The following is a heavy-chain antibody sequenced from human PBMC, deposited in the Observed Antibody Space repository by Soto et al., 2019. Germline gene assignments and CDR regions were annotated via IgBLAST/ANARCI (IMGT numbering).Heavy chain of an antibody. CDR3: AGRLNSSSWFDVDY. D-gene: IGHD6-13*01. J-gene: IGHJ4*02. V-gene: IGHV1-69*13. CDR1: GGTFSSYA. CDR2: IIPILGTA. Sequence: ASVKVSCKASGGTFSSYAISWVRQAPGQGLEWMGGIIPILGTANYAQKFQGRVTITADESTSTAYMELSSLRSEDTAVYYCAGRLNSSSWFDVDYWGQGTLVTVSS.